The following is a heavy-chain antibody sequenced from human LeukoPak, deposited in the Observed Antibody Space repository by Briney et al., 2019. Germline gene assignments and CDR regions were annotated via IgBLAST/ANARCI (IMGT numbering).Heavy chain of an antibody. Sequence: SVKVSCKASGGTFSSYAISWVRQAPGQGLEWMGRIIPILGIANYAQKFQGRVTITADKSTSTAYMELSSLRSEDTAVYCCARGIYYYGMDVWGQGTTVTVSS. V-gene: IGHV1-69*04. CDR3: ARGIYYYGMDV. CDR2: IIPILGIA. J-gene: IGHJ6*02. CDR1: GGTFSSYA.